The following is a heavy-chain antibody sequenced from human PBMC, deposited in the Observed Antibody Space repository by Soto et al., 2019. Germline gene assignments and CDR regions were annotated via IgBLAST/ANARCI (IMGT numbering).Heavy chain of an antibody. J-gene: IGHJ4*02. Sequence: GGSVRLSCAASGFTFSSYAMSWVRQAPGKGLEWVSAISGSGGSTYYADSVKGRFTISRDNSKNTLYLQMNSLRAEDTAVYYCAKEFRGYDFWSGYHPFDYWGQGTLVTVSS. CDR1: GFTFSSYA. CDR3: AKEFRGYDFWSGYHPFDY. V-gene: IGHV3-23*01. D-gene: IGHD3-3*01. CDR2: ISGSGGST.